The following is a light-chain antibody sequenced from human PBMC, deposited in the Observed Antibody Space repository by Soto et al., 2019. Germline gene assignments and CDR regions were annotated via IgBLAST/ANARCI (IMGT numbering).Light chain of an antibody. J-gene: IGKJ1*01. V-gene: IGKV1-39*01. CDR2: ATS. CDR3: QQSYTSPT. Sequence: DLQMTQSPSSLSASVGDRVTISCRARQYIDKYINWYQHKPPKAPKLLIYATSTLQSGVPRRFSGSGFGTDFTLTISSLQPEDFATYYCQQSYTSPTFGQGTKVEVK. CDR1: QYIDKY.